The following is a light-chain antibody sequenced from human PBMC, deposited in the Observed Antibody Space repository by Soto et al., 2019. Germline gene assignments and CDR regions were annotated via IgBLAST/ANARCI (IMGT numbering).Light chain of an antibody. CDR1: QDISNY. V-gene: IGKV1-33*01. CDR3: HQDDNFQYT. Sequence: DIQMTQSPSSLSASVADRVTITCQASQDISNYLNWYQQKPGKAPKLLIYDASNLETGVPSRFSGSGSGTDFTFTISSLQPEDIATYYCHQDDNFQYTCGQGTKLEIK. CDR2: DAS. J-gene: IGKJ2*01.